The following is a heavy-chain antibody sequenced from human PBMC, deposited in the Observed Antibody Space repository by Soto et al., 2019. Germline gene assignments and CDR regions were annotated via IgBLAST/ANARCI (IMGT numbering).Heavy chain of an antibody. J-gene: IGHJ4*02. V-gene: IGHV3-23*01. Sequence: GGSLRLSCAASGFTFSSYAMSWVRQAPGKGLEWVSAISGSGGSTYYADSVKGRFTISRDNSKNTLYLQMNSLRAEDTAVYYCAKDFFEGLESPYDYWGQGTLVTVSS. CDR2: ISGSGGST. CDR1: GFTFSSYA. CDR3: AKDFFEGLESPYDY. D-gene: IGHD1-1*01.